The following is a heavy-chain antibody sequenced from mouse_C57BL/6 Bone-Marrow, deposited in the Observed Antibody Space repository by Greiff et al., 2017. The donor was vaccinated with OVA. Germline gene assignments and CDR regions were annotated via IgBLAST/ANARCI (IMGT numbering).Heavy chain of an antibody. V-gene: IGHV5-4*01. J-gene: IGHJ2*01. D-gene: IGHD1-1*01. CDR1: GFTFSSYA. Sequence: EVQGVESGGGLVKPGGSLKLSCAASGFTFSSYAMSWVRQTPEKRLEWVATISDGGSYTYYPDNVKGRFTISRDNAKNNLYLQMSHLKSEDTAMYYCARVDGSSYFDYWGQGTTLTVSS. CDR2: ISDGGSYT. CDR3: ARVDGSSYFDY.